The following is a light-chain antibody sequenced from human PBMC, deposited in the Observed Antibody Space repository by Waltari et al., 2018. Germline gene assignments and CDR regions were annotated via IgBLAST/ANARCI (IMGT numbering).Light chain of an antibody. CDR2: DVS. CDR3: MQGTHWPPT. CDR1: QSIVNIFGNTY. J-gene: IGKJ2*01. Sequence: DVVMTQSPLSLPVTLGQPASISCRSSQSIVNIFGNTYLNWIQQRPGQGPRRLIYDVSNRDSGVPERFSGSGSGTDFTLKISRVEAEDVGIYYCMQGTHWPPTFGQGTKLEIK. V-gene: IGKV2-30*01.